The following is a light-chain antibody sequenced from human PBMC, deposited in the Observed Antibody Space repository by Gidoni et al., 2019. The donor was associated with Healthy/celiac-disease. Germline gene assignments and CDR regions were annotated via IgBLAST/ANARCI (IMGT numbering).Light chain of an antibody. CDR1: QSVSSY. V-gene: IGKV3-11*01. CDR2: DAS. Sequence: EIVLTQSQATLSLSPGERATLSCRASQSVSSYLAWYQQKPGQAPRLLIYDASNRATGIPARFSGSGSGTDFTLTISSLEPEDFAVYYCQQRSNWPPWTFXRXTKLEIK. J-gene: IGKJ2*02. CDR3: QQRSNWPPWT.